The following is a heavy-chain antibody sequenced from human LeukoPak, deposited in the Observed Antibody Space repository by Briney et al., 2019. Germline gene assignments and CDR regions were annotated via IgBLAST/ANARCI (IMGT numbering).Heavy chain of an antibody. CDR3: ARAYCSSTSCYPPNY. CDR1: GFTVSSYE. V-gene: IGHV3-48*03. J-gene: IGHJ4*02. D-gene: IGHD2-2*01. CDR2: ISSSGSTI. Sequence: GGSLRLSCAASGFTVSSYEMNWVRQAPGKGLEWVSYISSSGSTIYYADSVKGRFSISRDNAKKSLYLQMNSLRAEDTAVYYCARAYCSSTSCYPPNYWGQGTLVTVSS.